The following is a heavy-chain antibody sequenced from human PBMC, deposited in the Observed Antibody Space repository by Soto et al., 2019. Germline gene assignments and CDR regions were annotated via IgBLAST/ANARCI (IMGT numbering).Heavy chain of an antibody. Sequence: PGGSLRLSCAASGLSLSPYWMHWVRQVPGRGLEWVARLSSDGFGADYADSVKGRFFISRDIARNTLSLQMNSLRTDDTAVYYCARDLGGPDYWGRGPSVTVSS. J-gene: IGHJ4*02. CDR1: GLSLSPYW. V-gene: IGHV3-74*01. CDR2: LSSDGFGA. D-gene: IGHD3-16*01. CDR3: ARDLGGPDY.